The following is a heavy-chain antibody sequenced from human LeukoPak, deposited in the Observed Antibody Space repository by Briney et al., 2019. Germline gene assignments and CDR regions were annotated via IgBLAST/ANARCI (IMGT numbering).Heavy chain of an antibody. J-gene: IGHJ4*02. D-gene: IGHD4-11*01. CDR2: IYYSGST. Sequence: SETLSLTCTVSGGSISSYYWSWIRQPPGKGLEWIGYIYYSGSTNYNPSLKSRVTISVDTSKNQFSLKLSSVTAADTAVYYCARAIDYTNYFDYWGQGILVTVSS. V-gene: IGHV4-59*08. CDR1: GGSISSYY. CDR3: ARAIDYTNYFDY.